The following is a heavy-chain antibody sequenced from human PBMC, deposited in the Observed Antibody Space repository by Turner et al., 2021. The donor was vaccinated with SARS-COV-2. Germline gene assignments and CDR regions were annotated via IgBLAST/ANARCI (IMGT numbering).Heavy chain of an antibody. V-gene: IGHV3-33*01. D-gene: IGHD2-8*01. J-gene: IGHJ6*03. CDR2: IWYDGSNK. CDR3: ARDPNAGYYYMDV. CDR1: GFTFSSYG. Sequence: QVQLVESGGGVVQPGRSLGLSCAASGFTFSSYGMHWVRQAPGKGLEWVAVIWYDGSNKYYADSVKGRFTISRDNSKNTLYLQMNSLTAEDTAVYYCARDPNAGYYYMDVWGKGTTVTVSS.